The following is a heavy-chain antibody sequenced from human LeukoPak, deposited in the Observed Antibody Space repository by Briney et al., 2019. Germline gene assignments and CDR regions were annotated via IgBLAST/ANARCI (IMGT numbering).Heavy chain of an antibody. D-gene: IGHD3-22*01. CDR2: INPNSGGT. Sequence: ASVKVSCKASGYTFTGYYMHWVRQAPGQGLEWMGWINPNSGGTNYAQKFQGRVTMTRDTSTSTVYMELSSLRSEDTAVYYCARGSIAGSSGYYYPFDYWGQGTLVTVSS. J-gene: IGHJ4*02. CDR3: ARGSIAGSSGYYYPFDY. CDR1: GYTFTGYY. V-gene: IGHV1-2*02.